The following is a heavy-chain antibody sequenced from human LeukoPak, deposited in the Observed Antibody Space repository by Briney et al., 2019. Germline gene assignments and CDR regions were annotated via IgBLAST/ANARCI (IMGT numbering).Heavy chain of an antibody. D-gene: IGHD3-9*01. CDR3: ARSITISTYWFDP. CDR2: IYYSGST. CDR1: GGSISSYY. J-gene: IGHJ5*02. Sequence: SETLSLTCTVSGGSISSYYRSWIRQPPGKGLEWIGYIYYSGSTNYNPSLKSRVTISVDTSKNQFSLKLSSVTAADTAVYYCARSITISTYWFDPWGQGTLVTVSS. V-gene: IGHV4-59*08.